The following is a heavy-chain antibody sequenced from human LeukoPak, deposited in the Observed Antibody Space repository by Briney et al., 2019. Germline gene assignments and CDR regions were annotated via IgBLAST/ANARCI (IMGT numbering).Heavy chain of an antibody. J-gene: IGHJ5*02. V-gene: IGHV4-39*01. CDR1: GGSISSSSYY. D-gene: IGHD3-9*01. CDR3: ARGNYDILTGGEYNWFDP. Sequence: PSETLSLTCTVSGGSISSSSYYWGWIRQPPGKGLEWIGSNYYSGSTYYNPSLKSRVTISVDTSKNQFSLKLSSVTAADTAVYYCARGNYDILTGGEYNWFDPWGQGTLVTVSS. CDR2: NYYSGST.